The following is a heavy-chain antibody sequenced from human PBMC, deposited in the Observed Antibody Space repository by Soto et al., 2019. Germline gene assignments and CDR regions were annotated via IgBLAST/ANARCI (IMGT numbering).Heavy chain of an antibody. CDR3: AKHWDD. J-gene: IGHJ1*01. D-gene: IGHD1-1*01. CDR2: VTTTGDNT. CDR1: GFTFTTYD. V-gene: IGHV3-23*01. Sequence: EMQLLESGGALVQPGGSLRLSCAASGFTFTTYDMSWVRQAPGKGLEWVSTVTTTGDNTYYADSVKGRFSISRDNSTNTLYLQMNSLRVEDTALYYCAKHWDDWGQGTLVTVSS.